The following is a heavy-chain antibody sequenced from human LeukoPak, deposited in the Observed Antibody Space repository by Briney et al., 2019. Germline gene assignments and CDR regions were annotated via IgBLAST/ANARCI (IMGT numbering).Heavy chain of an antibody. CDR1: GYTFTSYD. Sequence: ASVKVSCKASGYTFTSYDINWVRQATGQGLEWMGWMNPNSGNTGYAQKFQGRVTMTRNTFISTAYMELSSLRSEDTAVYYCARGPMMNYDFWSGYSSIDYWGQGTLVTVSS. D-gene: IGHD3-3*01. CDR2: MNPNSGNT. CDR3: ARGPMMNYDFWSGYSSIDY. J-gene: IGHJ4*02. V-gene: IGHV1-8*01.